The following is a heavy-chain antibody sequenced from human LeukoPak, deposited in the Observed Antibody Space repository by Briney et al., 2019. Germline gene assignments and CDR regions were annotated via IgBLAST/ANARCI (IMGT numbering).Heavy chain of an antibody. V-gene: IGHV1-18*01. J-gene: IGHJ4*02. CDR2: ISAYNGNT. D-gene: IGHD3-9*01. Sequence: ASVTVSFKDSGYTFTSYGISWVRQAPGQGLEWMGWISAYNGNTNYAQKLQGRVTMTTDTSTSTAYMELRSLRSDDTAVYYCARAQYYDILTGPSHYFDYWGQGTLVTVSS. CDR1: GYTFTSYG. CDR3: ARAQYYDILTGPSHYFDY.